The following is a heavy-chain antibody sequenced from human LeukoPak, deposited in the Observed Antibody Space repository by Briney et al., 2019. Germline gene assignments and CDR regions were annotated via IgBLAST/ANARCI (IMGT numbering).Heavy chain of an antibody. Sequence: NSSETLSLTCSVSGDSINSDYWSWIRQPPGKGLEWIGYIYYNGSTNYNPSLKSRVIISADTSKNQFSLKLSSVTAADTAVYYCASSASWSFLQADWGQGTLVTVSS. CDR1: GDSINSDY. V-gene: IGHV4-59*08. J-gene: IGHJ4*02. CDR3: ASSASWSFLQAD. D-gene: IGHD3-3*01. CDR2: IYYNGST.